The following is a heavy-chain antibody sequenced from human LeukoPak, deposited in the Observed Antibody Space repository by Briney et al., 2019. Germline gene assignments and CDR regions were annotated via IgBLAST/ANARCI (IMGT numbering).Heavy chain of an antibody. CDR3: ARDYVDIVATAFDY. CDR2: IKQDGSEK. Sequence: GGSLRLSCAASGFTFSSYWMSWVRQAPGKGLEWVANIKQDGSEKYYVDSVKGRFTISRDNPKNSLYLQMNSLRAEDTAVYYCARDYVDIVATAFDYWGQGALVTVSS. D-gene: IGHD5-12*01. CDR1: GFTFSSYW. V-gene: IGHV3-7*01. J-gene: IGHJ4*02.